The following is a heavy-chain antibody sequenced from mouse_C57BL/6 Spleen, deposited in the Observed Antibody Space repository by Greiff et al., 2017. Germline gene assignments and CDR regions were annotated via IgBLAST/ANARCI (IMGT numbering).Heavy chain of an antibody. D-gene: IGHD2-4*01. CDR3: ARSRRDYDEDDAMDY. CDR2: IYPRDGST. CDR1: GYTFTSYD. Sequence: QVQLQQSGPELVKPGASVTLSCKASGYTFTSYDINWVKQRPGQGLEWIGWIYPRDGSTKYNEKFKGKATLTVDTSSSTAYMELHSLTSEDSAVYFCARSRRDYDEDDAMDYWGQGTSVTVSS. J-gene: IGHJ4*01. V-gene: IGHV1-85*01.